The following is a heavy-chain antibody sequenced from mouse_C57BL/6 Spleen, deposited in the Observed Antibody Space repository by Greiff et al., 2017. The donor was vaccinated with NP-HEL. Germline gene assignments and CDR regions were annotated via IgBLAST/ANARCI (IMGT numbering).Heavy chain of an antibody. V-gene: IGHV2-9-1*01. J-gene: IGHJ4*01. CDR1: GFSLTSYA. D-gene: IGHD2-3*01. CDR3: ARFYDGYYGAMDY. CDR2: IWTGGGT. Sequence: QVQLQQSGPGLVAPSQSLSITCTVSGFSLTSYAISWVRQPPGKGLEWLGVIWTGGGTNYNSALKSRLSISKDNSKSQVFLKMNSLQTDDTARYYCARFYDGYYGAMDYWGQGTSVTVSS.